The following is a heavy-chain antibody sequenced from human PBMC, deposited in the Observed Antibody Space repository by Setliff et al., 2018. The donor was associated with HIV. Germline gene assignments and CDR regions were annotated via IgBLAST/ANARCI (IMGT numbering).Heavy chain of an antibody. Sequence: PSETLSLTCAVYGGSFSGYYWSWIRQPPGKGLEWIGEIYHGGSTNYNPSLKSRVSISVDKSKNQFSLKLSSVTAADTAVYYCARGWGWNDDESSGRPQYAFDIWGQGTMVTVSS. J-gene: IGHJ3*02. CDR2: IYHGGST. D-gene: IGHD3-22*01. CDR3: ARGWGWNDDESSGRPQYAFDI. CDR1: GGSFSGYY. V-gene: IGHV4-34*01.